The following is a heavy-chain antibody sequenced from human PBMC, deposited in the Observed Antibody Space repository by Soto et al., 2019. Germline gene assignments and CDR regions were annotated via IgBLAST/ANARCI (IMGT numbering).Heavy chain of an antibody. CDR3: AKEDGDYDNYFDY. D-gene: IGHD4-17*01. J-gene: IGHJ4*02. CDR1: GFTFSSYG. Sequence: ESGGGVVQPGRSLRLSCAASGFTFSSYGMHWVRQAPGKGLEWVAVISYDGSNKYYADSVKGRFTISRDNSKNTLYLQMNSLRAEDTAVYYCAKEDGDYDNYFDYWGQGTLVTVSS. CDR2: ISYDGSNK. V-gene: IGHV3-30*18.